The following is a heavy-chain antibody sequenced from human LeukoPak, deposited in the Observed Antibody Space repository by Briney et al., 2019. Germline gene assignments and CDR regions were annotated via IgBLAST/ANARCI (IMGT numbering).Heavy chain of an antibody. D-gene: IGHD6-13*01. CDR3: ARGSRVAAAVYFDY. V-gene: IGHV4-59*01. CDR2: IYYSGST. CDR1: GVSISSYY. J-gene: IGHJ4*02. Sequence: SETLSLTCTVSGVSISSYYWSWIRQPPGKGLEWIGYIYYSGSTNYNPSLKSRVTISVDTSKNQFSLKPSSVTAADTAVYYCARGSRVAAAVYFDYWGQGTLVTVSS.